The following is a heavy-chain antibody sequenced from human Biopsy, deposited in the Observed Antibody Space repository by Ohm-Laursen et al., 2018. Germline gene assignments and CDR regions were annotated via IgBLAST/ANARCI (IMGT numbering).Heavy chain of an antibody. Sequence: SLRLSCSASGITFSSDWLSWVRQAPGKGLEWVATIREHGNEEFYVDSVKGRFTISRDNARNSVYLQMNSLRAEDTAIYYCARGNGPSAWGQGTLVTVSS. J-gene: IGHJ5*02. V-gene: IGHV3-7*04. D-gene: IGHD4-11*01. CDR2: IREHGNEE. CDR3: ARGNGPSA. CDR1: GITFSSDW.